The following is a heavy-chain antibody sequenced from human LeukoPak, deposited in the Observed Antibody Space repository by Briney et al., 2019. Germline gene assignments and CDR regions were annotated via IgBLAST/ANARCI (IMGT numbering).Heavy chain of an antibody. D-gene: IGHD5-18*01. Sequence: SETLSLTCTVSGGSISSYHWSWIRQPPGKGLEWIGYIDYSGSTNYNPSLKSRVTISVDTSKNQFSLKLSPVTAADTAVYYCARAGHNYGIYYFDYWGQGTLVTVSS. CDR3: ARAGHNYGIYYFDY. CDR2: IDYSGST. V-gene: IGHV4-59*01. CDR1: GGSISSYH. J-gene: IGHJ4*02.